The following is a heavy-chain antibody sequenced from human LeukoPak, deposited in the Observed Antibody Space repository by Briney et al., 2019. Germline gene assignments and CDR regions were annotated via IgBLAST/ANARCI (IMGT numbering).Heavy chain of an antibody. J-gene: IGHJ4*02. CDR1: GFTFSSSW. D-gene: IGHD3-10*01. CDR2: IKQDGSEK. CDR3: ARVVPPLYYFDY. Sequence: GGSLRLSCAASGFTFSSSWMSWVRQAPGKGLEWAANIKQDGSEKYYVDSVKGRFTISRDNAKNSLYLQMNSLRAEDTAVYFCARVVPPLYYFDYWGQGTLVTVSS. V-gene: IGHV3-7*01.